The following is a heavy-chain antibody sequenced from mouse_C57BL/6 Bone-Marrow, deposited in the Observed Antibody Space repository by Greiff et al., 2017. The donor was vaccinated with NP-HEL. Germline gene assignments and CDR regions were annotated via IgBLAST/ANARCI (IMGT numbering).Heavy chain of an antibody. CDR1: GYSFTSYY. CDR3: ARVTTVVAPDY. J-gene: IGHJ2*01. V-gene: IGHV1-66*01. D-gene: IGHD1-1*01. CDR2: IYPGSGNT. Sequence: QVQLQQSGPELVKPGASVKISCKASGYSFTSYYIHWVKQRPGQGLEWIGWIYPGSGNTKYNEKFKGKATLTADTSSSTAYMQLSSLTSEDSAVYYCARVTTVVAPDYWGQGTTLTVSS.